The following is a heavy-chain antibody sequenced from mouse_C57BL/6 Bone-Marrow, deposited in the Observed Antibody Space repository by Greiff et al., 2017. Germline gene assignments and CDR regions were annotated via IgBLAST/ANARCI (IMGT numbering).Heavy chain of an antibody. J-gene: IGHJ2*01. CDR3: ASGGTWDYFDY. CDR1: GYTFTGYW. D-gene: IGHD5-1*01. V-gene: IGHV1-9*01. Sequence: VQLQQSGAELMKPGASVKLSCKATGYTFTGYWIEWVKQKPVHGLEWIGEILPGSGSTTYNEKFKGKATFTADTSSNPAYMQLSSLTDEDSAIYDCASGGTWDYFDYWGKGTTLTVSS. CDR2: ILPGSGST.